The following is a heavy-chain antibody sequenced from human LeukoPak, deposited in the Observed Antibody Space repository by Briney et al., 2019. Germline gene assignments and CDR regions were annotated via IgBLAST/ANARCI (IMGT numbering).Heavy chain of an antibody. J-gene: IGHJ6*03. CDR3: AKGVAAADIYYMDV. Sequence: PGGSLRLSCAASGFTFSSYAMSWVRQAPGKGLEWVSAISGSGGSTYYADSVKGRFTISRDNSKNTLYLQMNSLRAEDTAVYYCAKGVAAADIYYMDVWGKGTTVTASS. CDR2: ISGSGGST. V-gene: IGHV3-23*01. CDR1: GFTFSSYA. D-gene: IGHD6-13*01.